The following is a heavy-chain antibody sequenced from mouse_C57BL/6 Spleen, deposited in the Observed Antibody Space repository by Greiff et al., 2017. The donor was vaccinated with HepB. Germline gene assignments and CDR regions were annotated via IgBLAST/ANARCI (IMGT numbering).Heavy chain of an antibody. V-gene: IGHV1-26*01. D-gene: IGHD1-1*01. CDR3: ARWGGSSPFAY. J-gene: IGHJ3*01. CDR2: INPNNGGT. CDR1: GYTFTDYY. Sequence: VQLQQSGPELVKPGASVKISCKASGYTFTDYYMNWVKQSHGKSLEWFGDINPNNGGTSYNQKFKGKATLTVDKSSSTAYMELRSLTSEDSAVYYCARWGGSSPFAYWGQGTLVTVSA.